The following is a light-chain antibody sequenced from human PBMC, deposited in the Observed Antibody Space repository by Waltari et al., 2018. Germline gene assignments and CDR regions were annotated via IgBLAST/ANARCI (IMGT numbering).Light chain of an antibody. CDR1: QTLTTY. J-gene: IGKJ2*01. CDR2: AAS. CDR3: QQSYNTPPMYT. Sequence: DIQLTQSPSYLSASVGDRVTITCRASQTLTTYLNWYQQRPGTAPKFLIYAASNLETGVPSRFSGGGSGTDFTLTISGLQPDDFATYFCQQSYNTPPMYTFGQGTKLELK. V-gene: IGKV1-39*01.